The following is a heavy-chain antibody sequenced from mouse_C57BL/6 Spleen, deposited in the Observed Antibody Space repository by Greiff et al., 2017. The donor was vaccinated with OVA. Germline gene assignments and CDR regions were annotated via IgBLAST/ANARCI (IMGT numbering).Heavy chain of an antibody. CDR1: GYTFTSYW. CDR2: IYPSDSET. Sequence: QVQLQQPGAELVRPGSSVKLSCKASGYTFTSYWMDWVKRRPGQGLEWIGNIYPSDSETHYNQKFKDKATLTVDKSSSTAYMQLSSLTSEDSAVYYCALGGNYELAYWGQGTLVTVSA. D-gene: IGHD2-1*01. CDR3: ALGGNYELAY. J-gene: IGHJ3*01. V-gene: IGHV1-61*01.